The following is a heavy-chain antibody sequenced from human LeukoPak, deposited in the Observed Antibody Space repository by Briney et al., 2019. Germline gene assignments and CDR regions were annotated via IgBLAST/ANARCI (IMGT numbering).Heavy chain of an antibody. Sequence: GGSLRLSCAASGFTVSSSYMSWVRQAPGKGLEWVSVIYSGGSTYYADSVKGRFTISRDNSKNTLYLQMNSLRAEDTAVYYCARDFNWALDYWGQGTLVTASS. CDR3: ARDFNWALDY. CDR1: GFTVSSSY. CDR2: IYSGGST. D-gene: IGHD7-27*01. J-gene: IGHJ4*02. V-gene: IGHV3-66*01.